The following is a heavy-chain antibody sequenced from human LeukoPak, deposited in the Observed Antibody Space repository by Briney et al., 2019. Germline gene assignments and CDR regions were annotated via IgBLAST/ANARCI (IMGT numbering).Heavy chain of an antibody. Sequence: ASVKVSCKASGYIFTSYGISWMRQAPGQGLEWMGWIGAYNGNTNYAQKFQGRVTMTTDTSTNTAYMEVRSLRSDDTAMFYCARVMHWDLPMARGRGMDVWGQGTTVTVSS. D-gene: IGHD3-10*01. V-gene: IGHV1-18*01. CDR1: GYIFTSYG. J-gene: IGHJ6*02. CDR2: IGAYNGNT. CDR3: ARVMHWDLPMARGRGMDV.